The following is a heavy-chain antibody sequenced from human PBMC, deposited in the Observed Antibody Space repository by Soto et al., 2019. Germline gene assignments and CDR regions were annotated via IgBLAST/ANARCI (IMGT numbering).Heavy chain of an antibody. CDR3: ARYPHQGSYFGHADY. J-gene: IGHJ4*02. D-gene: IGHD1-26*01. V-gene: IGHV4-39*01. CDR1: GGSISSSSYY. Sequence: QLQLQESGPGLVKPSETLSLTCTVSGGSISSSSYYWGWIRQPPGKGLEWIGSIYYSGSTYYNPSLKSRVTISVDTSKNQFSLKLSSVTAADTAVYYCARYPHQGSYFGHADYWGQGTLVTVSS. CDR2: IYYSGST.